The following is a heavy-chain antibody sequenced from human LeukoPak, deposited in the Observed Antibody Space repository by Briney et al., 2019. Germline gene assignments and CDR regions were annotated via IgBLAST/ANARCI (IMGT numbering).Heavy chain of an antibody. Sequence: SETLSLTCTVSGYSISTGYYWDWIRQPPGKGLEWIGRIYRSGSTNYNPSLKSRVTISVDTSKDQLSLKLSSVTAADTAVYFCARSPVTTWWFDPWGQGTLVTVSS. CDR2: IYRSGST. CDR1: GYSISTGYY. V-gene: IGHV4-38-2*02. D-gene: IGHD4-17*01. CDR3: ARSPVTTWWFDP. J-gene: IGHJ5*02.